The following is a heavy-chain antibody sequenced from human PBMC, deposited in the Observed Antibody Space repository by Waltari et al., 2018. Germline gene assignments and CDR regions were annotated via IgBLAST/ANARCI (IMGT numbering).Heavy chain of an antibody. CDR1: GYTFTSYY. Sequence: QVQLVQSGAEVKKPGASVKVSCKASGYTFTSYYMHWVRQAPGQGLEWMGIINPSGGSTSCAQKFQGRVNMTRDTSTSPFYMELSSLRSEDTAVYYCARVSSGWYGGFDYWGQGTLVTVSS. CDR2: INPSGGST. V-gene: IGHV1-46*01. J-gene: IGHJ4*02. D-gene: IGHD6-19*01. CDR3: ARVSSGWYGGFDY.